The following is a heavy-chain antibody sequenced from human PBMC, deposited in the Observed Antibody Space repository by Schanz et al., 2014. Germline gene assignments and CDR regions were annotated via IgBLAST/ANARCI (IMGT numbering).Heavy chain of an antibody. CDR1: GYTFTDYG. CDR3: ARSGSSNWYFFDY. V-gene: IGHV1-18*01. J-gene: IGHJ4*02. D-gene: IGHD6-13*01. Sequence: QVQLVQSWAEVKGPGASVKVSCKASGYTFTDYGLSWVRQAPGQGLEWMGWISPYNGNTNYAQKFQGRVTITRDTLASTAYMEVSSLRSEDTAVYYCARSGSSNWYFFDYWGQGTLVTVSS. CDR2: ISPYNGNT.